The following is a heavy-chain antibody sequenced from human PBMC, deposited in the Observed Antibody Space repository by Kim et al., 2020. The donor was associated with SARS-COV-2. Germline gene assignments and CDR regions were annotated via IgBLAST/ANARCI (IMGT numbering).Heavy chain of an antibody. Sequence: GGSLRLSCAASGFTVSNNYMSWVRQAPGKGLEWVSVIYSGGSTDYADSVRGRFTVSRDKSKNMVYLQINSLGAEDTAVYYCASENLYYDSSGYNSGSFD. D-gene: IGHD3-22*01. CDR2: IYSGGST. CDR1: GFTVSNNY. CDR3: ASENLYYDSSGYNSGSFD. V-gene: IGHV3-66*01. J-gene: IGHJ3*02.